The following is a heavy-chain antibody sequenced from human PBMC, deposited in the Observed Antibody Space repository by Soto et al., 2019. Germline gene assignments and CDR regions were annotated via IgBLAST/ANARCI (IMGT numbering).Heavy chain of an antibody. Sequence: AVKVIVKSSGGTCSIFICYPIRWMLPAPVQGLEWMGGIVPNVGTVNYAQKFRGKVTITADKYTSTTYMELSSLRSEDTTLYYCARRDTSGFLRYFDNWGQGTQVTVSS. CDR2: IVPNVGTV. D-gene: IGHD3-3*01. V-gene: IGHV1-69*06. J-gene: IGHJ4*02. CDR3: ARRDTSGFLRYFDN. CDR1: GGTCSIFICYP.